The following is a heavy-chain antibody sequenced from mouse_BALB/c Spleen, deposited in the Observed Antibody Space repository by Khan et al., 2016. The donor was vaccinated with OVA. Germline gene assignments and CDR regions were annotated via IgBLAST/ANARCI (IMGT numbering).Heavy chain of an antibody. CDR3: ARTARIKY. CDR2: ISYSGSP. CDR1: GYSITSGYG. Sequence: EVQLQESGPGLVKPSQSLSLTCTVTGYSITSGYGWNWLRQFPGNKLAWMGYISYSGSPNYNPSLKSRISITRDTSKNQFFLQLNSVTTEDTATYYCARTARIKYWGQGTTLTVSS. D-gene: IGHD1-2*01. V-gene: IGHV3-2*02. J-gene: IGHJ2*01.